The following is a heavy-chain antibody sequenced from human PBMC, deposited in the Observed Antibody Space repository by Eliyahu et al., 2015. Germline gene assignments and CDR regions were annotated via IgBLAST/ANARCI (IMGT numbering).Heavy chain of an antibody. Sequence: QVQLEESGPRLVKPSETLSLTCSVSGXSMTSDYWSWIRQPPGKGLEWIGYIYDSGSTNYIPSLKSRVSISIDTSKKQFSLKLSSVTAADTAVYYCARVSWYSSGWWRLDSWGQGTLVTVSS. V-gene: IGHV4-59*01. CDR2: IYDSGST. CDR3: ARVSWYSSGWWRLDS. J-gene: IGHJ4*02. D-gene: IGHD6-19*01. CDR1: GXSMTSDY.